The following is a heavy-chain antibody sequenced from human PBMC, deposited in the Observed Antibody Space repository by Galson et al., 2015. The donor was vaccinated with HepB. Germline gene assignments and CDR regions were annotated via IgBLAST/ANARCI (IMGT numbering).Heavy chain of an antibody. J-gene: IGHJ4*02. V-gene: IGHV3-64D*06. Sequence: SLRLSCAASGFTFSSYAMHWVRQAPGKGLEYVSAISSNGGSTYYADSVKGRFTISRDNSKNTLYLQMSSLRAEDTAVYYCCIAAAGIDRTVDYWGQGTLVTVSS. CDR1: GFTFSSYA. CDR2: ISSNGGST. D-gene: IGHD6-13*01. CDR3: CIAAAGIDRTVDY.